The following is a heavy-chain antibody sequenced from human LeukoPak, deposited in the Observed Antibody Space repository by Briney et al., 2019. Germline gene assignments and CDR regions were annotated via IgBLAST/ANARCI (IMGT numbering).Heavy chain of an antibody. Sequence: PGGSLRLSCAASGFTFSSYAMDWVRQAPGKGLEWVAVISYDGSNKYYADSVKGRFTISRDNSKNTLYLQMNSLRAEDTAVYYCARGNGIAARGGFDYWGQGTLVTVSS. J-gene: IGHJ4*02. V-gene: IGHV3-30*04. CDR2: ISYDGSNK. CDR3: ARGNGIAARGGFDY. D-gene: IGHD6-6*01. CDR1: GFTFSSYA.